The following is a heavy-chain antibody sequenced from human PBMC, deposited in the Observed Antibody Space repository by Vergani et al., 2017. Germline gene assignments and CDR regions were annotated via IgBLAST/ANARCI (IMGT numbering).Heavy chain of an antibody. Sequence: QVQLVQSGAEVKKPGASVKVSCKASGGTFSSYTISWVRQAPGQGLEWMGRIIPILGIANYAQKFQGRVTITADKSTSTAYMELSSLRSEDTAMYYCARRGRWGRYDAFDIWGQGTMVTVSS. D-gene: IGHD7-27*01. J-gene: IGHJ3*02. CDR1: GGTFSSYT. CDR3: ARRGRWGRYDAFDI. V-gene: IGHV1-69*02. CDR2: IIPILGIA.